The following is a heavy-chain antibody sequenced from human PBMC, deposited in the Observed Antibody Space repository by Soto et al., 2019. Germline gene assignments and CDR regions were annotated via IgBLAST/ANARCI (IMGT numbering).Heavy chain of an antibody. Sequence: EVQLLESGGGLVQPGGSLRLSCAASGFTFSTYAMIWVRQAPGKGLEWVSVITGSGGRTYYADSVKGRFTISRDNSKNTLYLQMNSLRAEDTAVYYCAKDRYGDYGGVDYWGQGTLVTVSS. J-gene: IGHJ4*02. V-gene: IGHV3-23*01. CDR1: GFTFSTYA. CDR2: ITGSGGRT. CDR3: AKDRYGDYGGVDY. D-gene: IGHD4-17*01.